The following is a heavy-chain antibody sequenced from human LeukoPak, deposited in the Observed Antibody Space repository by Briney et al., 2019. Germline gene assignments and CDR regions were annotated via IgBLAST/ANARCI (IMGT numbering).Heavy chain of an antibody. CDR3: AREGAVAGTFDY. V-gene: IGHV3-74*03. CDR2: INTDESDT. CDR1: GFTFSSFW. D-gene: IGHD6-19*01. J-gene: IGHJ4*02. Sequence: GGSLRLSCAASGFTFSSFWMHWVCQVPGKRLVWVSRINTDESDTKYAGSVRGRFTISRDNAKNTLYLRMNSLTVEDTGVYYCAREGAVAGTFDYWGPGTLVTVSS.